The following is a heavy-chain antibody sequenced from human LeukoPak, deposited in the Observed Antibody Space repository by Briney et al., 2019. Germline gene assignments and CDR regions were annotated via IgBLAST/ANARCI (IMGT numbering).Heavy chain of an antibody. CDR3: ARFSALFIAAAGKTVGVFDY. J-gene: IGHJ4*02. CDR2: INSDGSST. V-gene: IGHV3-74*01. CDR1: GFTFSSYW. Sequence: GGSLRLSCAASGFTFSSYWMHWVRQAPGKGLVWVSRINSDGSSTSYADSVKGRFTISRDNAKNTLYLQMNSLRAEDTAVYYCARFSALFIAAAGKTVGVFDYWGQGTLVTVSS. D-gene: IGHD6-13*01.